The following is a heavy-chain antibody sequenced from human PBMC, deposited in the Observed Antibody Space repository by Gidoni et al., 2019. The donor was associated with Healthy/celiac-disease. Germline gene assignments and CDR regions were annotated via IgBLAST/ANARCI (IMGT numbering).Heavy chain of an antibody. CDR1: GGTFSSYT. CDR3: ARDGTGGYCSSTSFYGYYYYYMDV. Sequence: QVQLVQSGAEGKKPGSSVKVSCKASGGTFSSYTISWVRQAPGQGLAWMGRIIPILGIANYAQKFQGRVTITADKSTSTAYIELSSLRSEDTAVYYCARDGTGGYCSSTSFYGYYYYYMDVWGKGTTVTVSS. D-gene: IGHD2-2*01. V-gene: IGHV1-69*08. CDR2: IIPILGIA. J-gene: IGHJ6*03.